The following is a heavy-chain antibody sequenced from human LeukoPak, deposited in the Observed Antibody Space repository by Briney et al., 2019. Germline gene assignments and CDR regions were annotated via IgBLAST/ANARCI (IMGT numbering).Heavy chain of an antibody. CDR1: GFTFDDYG. J-gene: IGHJ3*02. CDR2: INWNGGST. Sequence: PGGSLRLSCAASGFTFDDYGMSWVRQAPGKGLEWVSGINWNGGSTGYADSVKGRFTISRDNAKNSLYLQMNSLRAEDTALYYCARELTYYYDSSGSSPGAFDIWGQGTMVTVSS. D-gene: IGHD3-22*01. CDR3: ARELTYYYDSSGSSPGAFDI. V-gene: IGHV3-20*04.